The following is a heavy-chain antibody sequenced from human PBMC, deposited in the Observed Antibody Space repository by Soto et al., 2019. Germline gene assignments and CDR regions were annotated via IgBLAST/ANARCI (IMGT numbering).Heavy chain of an antibody. CDR3: ARASYSSSSSYDY. V-gene: IGHV4-59*08. J-gene: IGHJ4*02. CDR2: IYYSGST. Sequence: SETLSLTCTVSGGSISSYYGSWIRQPPGKGPEWIGYIYYSGSTNYNPSLKSRVTISVDTSKNQFSLKLSSVTAADTAVYYCARASYSSSSSYDYWGQGTLVTVSS. CDR1: GGSISSYY. D-gene: IGHD6-6*01.